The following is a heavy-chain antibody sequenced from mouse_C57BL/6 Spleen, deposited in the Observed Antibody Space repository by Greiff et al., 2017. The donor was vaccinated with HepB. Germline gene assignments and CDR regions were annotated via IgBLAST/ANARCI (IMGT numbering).Heavy chain of an antibody. J-gene: IGHJ2*01. D-gene: IGHD1-1*01. Sequence: VQLQQSGAELVKPGASVKLSCKASGYTFTSYWMQWVKQRPGQGLEWIGEIDPSDSYTNYNQKFKGKATLTVDTSSSTAYMQLSSLTSEDSAVYYCARNGSSLDYWGQGTTLTVSS. CDR1: GYTFTSYW. CDR3: ARNGSSLDY. CDR2: IDPSDSYT. V-gene: IGHV1-50*01.